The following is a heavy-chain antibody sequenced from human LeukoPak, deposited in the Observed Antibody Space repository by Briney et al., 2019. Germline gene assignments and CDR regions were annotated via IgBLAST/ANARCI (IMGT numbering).Heavy chain of an antibody. Sequence: GGSLRLSCAASGFTVSSNYMSWVRQAPGEGLEWVSVIYSGGSTYYADSVKGRFTISRDNSKNTLYLQMNSLRAEDTAVYYCARGVRRGYSSSWMDFDYWGQGTLVTVSS. CDR1: GFTVSSNY. D-gene: IGHD6-13*01. V-gene: IGHV3-53*01. CDR3: ARGVRRGYSSSWMDFDY. CDR2: IYSGGST. J-gene: IGHJ4*02.